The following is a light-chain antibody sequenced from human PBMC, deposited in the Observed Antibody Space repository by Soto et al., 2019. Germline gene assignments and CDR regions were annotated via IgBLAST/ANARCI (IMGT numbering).Light chain of an antibody. CDR1: QGISSY. J-gene: IGKJ2*01. Sequence: IQLTQSPSSLSASVGDRVTITCRASQGISSYFAWYQQKPGKAPKLLIYATSTLQSGVPSRFSGSGSGTDFTLTISSLQPEDFATYFCHQYYSYSTFGQGTKL. V-gene: IGKV1-9*01. CDR3: HQYYSYST. CDR2: ATS.